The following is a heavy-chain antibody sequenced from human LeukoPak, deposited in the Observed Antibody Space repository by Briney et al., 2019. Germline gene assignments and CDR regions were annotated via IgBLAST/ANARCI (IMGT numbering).Heavy chain of an antibody. D-gene: IGHD3-10*01. Sequence: GESLKISCKGSGYSFTNYWIGWVRQMPVKGLEWMGIIYPGDSDTRYSPSFQGQVTISADKTISTAYLQWTSLKASDTAMYYCARHDLLLWFGDNDGFDIWGQGTMVTVSS. CDR2: IYPGDSDT. V-gene: IGHV5-51*01. CDR3: ARHDLLLWFGDNDGFDI. CDR1: GYSFTNYW. J-gene: IGHJ3*02.